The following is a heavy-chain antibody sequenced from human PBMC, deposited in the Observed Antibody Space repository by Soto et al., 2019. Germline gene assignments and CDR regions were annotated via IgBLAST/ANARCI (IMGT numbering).Heavy chain of an antibody. CDR1: GGSVSSNSAA. CDR3: AREGRSSGWYLEGGMDV. Sequence: SQTLSLTCAISGGSVSSNSAACNWIRQSPSRGLEWLGRTYYRSKWYNDYAVSVKSRITINPDTSKNQFSLQLNSVTPEDTAVYYCAREGRSSGWYLEGGMDVWGQGTTVTVSS. D-gene: IGHD6-19*01. V-gene: IGHV6-1*01. CDR2: TYYRSKWYN. J-gene: IGHJ6*02.